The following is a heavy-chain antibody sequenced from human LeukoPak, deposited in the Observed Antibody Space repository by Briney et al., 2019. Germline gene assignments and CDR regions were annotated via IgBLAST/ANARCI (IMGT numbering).Heavy chain of an antibody. J-gene: IGHJ4*02. Sequence: GGSLRLSCAASGFTFRSYGMHWVRQAPAKGLEWVAFIRYDGSNKYYADSVKGRFTISRDNSKNTLYLQMNSLRAVATAVYYCAKDLRWLPNFDYWGQGTLVAVSS. V-gene: IGHV3-30*02. CDR3: AKDLRWLPNFDY. CDR2: IRYDGSNK. CDR1: GFTFRSYG. D-gene: IGHD5-24*01.